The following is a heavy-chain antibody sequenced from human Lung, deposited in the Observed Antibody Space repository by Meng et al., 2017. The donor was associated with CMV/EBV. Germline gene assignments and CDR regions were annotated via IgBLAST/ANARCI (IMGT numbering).Heavy chain of an antibody. V-gene: IGHV4-61*01. D-gene: IGHD1/OR15-1a*01. CDR3: ASERLEHNAFDM. CDR1: GGSVTGRYY. J-gene: IGHJ3*02. CDR2: ISYIRST. Sequence: SETLSLTCTVSGGSVTGRYYWNWLRQPPGKGLEWIGYISYIRSTNYNPSLKSRVTISLDTSKNRFFLKLTSVNAADTAIFYCASERLEHNAFDMWGQGTRVTVSS.